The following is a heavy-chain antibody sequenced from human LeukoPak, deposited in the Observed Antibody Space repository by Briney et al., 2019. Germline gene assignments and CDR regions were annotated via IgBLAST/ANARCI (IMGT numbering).Heavy chain of an antibody. V-gene: IGHV3-23*01. J-gene: IGHJ3*02. CDR1: GFTFSIYV. Sequence: PGGSLRLSCAASGFTFSIYVMSWVRQAPGKGLEWVSTLSGRGGNSYYADSVKGRFTVSRDNSKNMLFLQMNSLRADDTAIYFCARDIPDWSDAFDIWGQGTMVTVSS. CDR2: LSGRGGNS. CDR3: ARDIPDWSDAFDI. D-gene: IGHD3/OR15-3a*01.